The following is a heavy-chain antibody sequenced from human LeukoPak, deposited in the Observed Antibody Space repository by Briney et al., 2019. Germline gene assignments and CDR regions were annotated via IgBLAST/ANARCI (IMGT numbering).Heavy chain of an antibody. Sequence: GGSLRLSCAASGFTFSSYWMSWVRQAPGKGLEWVANIKQDESEKYYVDSVKGRFTISRDTAKNSLYLQMYSLTAEDTALYYCARYCTFRTCSGTKFDSWGPGTLVTVSS. J-gene: IGHJ4*02. CDR2: IKQDESEK. CDR1: GFTFSSYW. CDR3: ARYCTFRTCSGTKFDS. D-gene: IGHD1-1*01. V-gene: IGHV3-7*03.